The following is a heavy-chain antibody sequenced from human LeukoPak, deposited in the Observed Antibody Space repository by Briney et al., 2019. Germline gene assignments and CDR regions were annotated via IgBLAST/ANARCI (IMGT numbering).Heavy chain of an antibody. CDR1: GGSISIYY. Sequence: KTSETLSLTCTVSGGSISIYYWSWIRQPPGKGLEWIAYIYNSGNTNYKPSLKSRVTISVDMSKNQFSLKLSSVTAADTDVYYCARAAVSTRSRFDSWGQGTLVTVSS. CDR3: ARAAVSTRSRFDS. V-gene: IGHV4-59*01. D-gene: IGHD5/OR15-5a*01. J-gene: IGHJ4*02. CDR2: IYNSGNT.